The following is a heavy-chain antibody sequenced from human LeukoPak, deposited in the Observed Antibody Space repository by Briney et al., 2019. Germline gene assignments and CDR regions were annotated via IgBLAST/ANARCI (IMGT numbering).Heavy chain of an antibody. CDR1: GGSIGSSY. J-gene: IGHJ4*02. D-gene: IGHD3-9*01. V-gene: IGHV4-59*01. CDR2: IYYSGST. CDR3: ARVYILTGYSD. Sequence: PSETLSLTCTIPGGSIGSSYWSWIRQPPGKGLEWIGYIYYSGSTNYSPSLKSRVTISVDTSKNQFSLKLTSVTAADTAVYYCARVYILTGYSDWGQGTLVTVSS.